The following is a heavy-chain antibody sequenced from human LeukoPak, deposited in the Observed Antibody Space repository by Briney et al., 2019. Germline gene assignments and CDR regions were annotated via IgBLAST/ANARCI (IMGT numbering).Heavy chain of an antibody. J-gene: IGHJ6*03. Sequence: PSETLSLTCAVYGGSFSGYYWSWIRQPPGKGLEWIGEINHSGSTNYNPSLKSRVTISVDTSKNQFSLKLSSVTAADTAVYYCARLSIVGAPLYYYYYYMDVWGKGTTVTISS. CDR3: ARLSIVGAPLYYYYYYMDV. D-gene: IGHD1-26*01. V-gene: IGHV4-34*01. CDR1: GGSFSGYY. CDR2: INHSGST.